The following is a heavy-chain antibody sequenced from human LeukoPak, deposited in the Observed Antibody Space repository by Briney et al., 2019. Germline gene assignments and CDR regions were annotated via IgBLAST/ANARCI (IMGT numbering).Heavy chain of an antibody. D-gene: IGHD3-10*01. CDR3: ERDSRSYSTGTEY. Sequence: GGSLRLSCAASGFAFSSYAMHWVRQAPGKGLEWVAAISYDGSNQYFVDSVKGRFTISRDNSRNTLYLQMNSLRPEDTALYYCERDSRSYSTGTEYWGQGTLVTVSS. CDR2: ISYDGSNQ. CDR1: GFAFSSYA. V-gene: IGHV3-30-3*01. J-gene: IGHJ4*02.